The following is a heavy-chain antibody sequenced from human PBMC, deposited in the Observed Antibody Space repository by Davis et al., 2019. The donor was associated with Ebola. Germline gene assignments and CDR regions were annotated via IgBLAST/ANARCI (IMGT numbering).Heavy chain of an antibody. CDR3: AKGISSSYYYGMDV. Sequence: ASVKVSCKASGYTFTSYAMHWVRQAPGQRLEWMGWINAGNGNTKYSQKFQGRVTITRDTSASTAYMELSSLRAEDTAVYYCAKGISSSYYYGMDVWGQGTTVTVSS. D-gene: IGHD6-6*01. CDR1: GYTFTSYA. V-gene: IGHV1-3*01. J-gene: IGHJ6*02. CDR2: INAGNGNT.